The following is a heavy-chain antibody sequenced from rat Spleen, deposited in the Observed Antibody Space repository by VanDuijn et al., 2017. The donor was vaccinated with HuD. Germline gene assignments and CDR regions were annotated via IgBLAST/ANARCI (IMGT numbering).Heavy chain of an antibody. Sequence: EVQLVESGGGLVQPGRSLKLSCVASGFTFNDYWMTWIRQAPGMGLEWVATISSDGSRTYYRDSVKGRFTISRDNVKSTLYLQMDRLRSDDTATYYCATLQIYYYDSYSPWCFDYWGQGVLVTVSA. CDR1: GFTFNDYW. D-gene: IGHD1-2*01. CDR2: ISSDGSRT. J-gene: IGHJ2*01. V-gene: IGHV5-31*01. CDR3: ATLQIYYYDSYSPWCFDY.